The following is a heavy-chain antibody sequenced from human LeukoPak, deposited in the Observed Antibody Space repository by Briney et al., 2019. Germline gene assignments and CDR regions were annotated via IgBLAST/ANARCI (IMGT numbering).Heavy chain of an antibody. CDR3: ARSIAAAGKTSSVDY. V-gene: IGHV1-8*01. CDR2: MDPNSGNT. J-gene: IGHJ4*02. Sequence: ASVKVSCKASGYTFTSYDINWVRQATGQGLEWMGWMDPNSGNTGYAQKFQGRVTMTRNTSISTAYMELSSLRSEDTAVYYRARSIAAAGKTSSVDYWGQGTLVTVSS. CDR1: GYTFTSYD. D-gene: IGHD6-13*01.